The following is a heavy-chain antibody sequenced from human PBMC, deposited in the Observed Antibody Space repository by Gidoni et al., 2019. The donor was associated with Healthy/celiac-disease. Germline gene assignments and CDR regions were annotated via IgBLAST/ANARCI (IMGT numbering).Heavy chain of an antibody. CDR2: IWYDGSNK. D-gene: IGHD1-26*01. J-gene: IGHJ3*02. CDR3: AREQVGATGGDAFDI. CDR1: GFTFSSYG. Sequence: QVQLVESGGGVVQPGRSLRLSCAASGFTFSSYGMHWVRQAPGKGLEWVAVIWYDGSNKYYADSVKGRFTISRDNSKNTLYLQMNSLRAEDTAVYYCAREQVGATGGDAFDIWGQGTMVTVSS. V-gene: IGHV3-33*01.